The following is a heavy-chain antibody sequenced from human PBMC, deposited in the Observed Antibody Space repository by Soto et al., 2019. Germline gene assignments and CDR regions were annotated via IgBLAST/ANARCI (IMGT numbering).Heavy chain of an antibody. CDR2: IWYDGSNK. D-gene: IGHD5-12*01. CDR1: GFTFSSYG. J-gene: IGHJ4*02. CDR3: AGEMATMWVFEGGSLDY. Sequence: GGSLRLSCAASGFTFSSYGMHWVRQAPGKGLEWVAVIWYDGSNKYYADSVKGRFTISRDNSKNTLYLQMNSLRAEDTAVYYCAGEMATMWVFEGGSLDYWGQGTLVTVSS. V-gene: IGHV3-33*01.